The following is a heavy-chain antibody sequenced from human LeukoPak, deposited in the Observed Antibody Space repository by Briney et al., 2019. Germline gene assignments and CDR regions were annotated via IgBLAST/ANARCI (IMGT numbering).Heavy chain of an antibody. D-gene: IGHD3-3*01. CDR2: ISRSSSYI. J-gene: IGHJ4*02. CDR1: GFTLSSYS. Sequence: GGSLRLSCAASGFTLSSYSMNWVRQAPGKGLEWVSSISRSSSYIYYADSVKGRFTISRDNTKNTLYLQMNSLRAEDTAVYYCARGGFLEGFHPPNFDYWGQGTLVTVSS. V-gene: IGHV3-21*01. CDR3: ARGGFLEGFHPPNFDY.